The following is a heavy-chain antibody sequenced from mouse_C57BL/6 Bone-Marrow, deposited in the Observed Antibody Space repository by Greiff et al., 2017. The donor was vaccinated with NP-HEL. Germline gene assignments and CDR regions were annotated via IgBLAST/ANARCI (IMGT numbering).Heavy chain of an antibody. V-gene: IGHV1-42*01. CDR1: GYSFTGYY. Sequence: VQLQQSGPELVKPGASVKISCKASGYSFTGYYMNWVKQSPEKSLEWIGEINPSTGGTTYNQKFKAKATLTVDKSSSTAYMQLKSLTSEDSAVYYWARKGDYGSSYPYYAMDYWGQGTSVTVSS. CDR2: INPSTGGT. CDR3: ARKGDYGSSYPYYAMDY. J-gene: IGHJ4*01. D-gene: IGHD1-1*01.